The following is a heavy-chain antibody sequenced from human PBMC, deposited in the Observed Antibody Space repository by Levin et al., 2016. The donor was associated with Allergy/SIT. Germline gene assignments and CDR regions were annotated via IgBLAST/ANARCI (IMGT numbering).Heavy chain of an antibody. Sequence: GGSLRLSCAASGFIFSNAWMSWLRQAPGKGLEWVARIKSKTDGGTIDYAAPVKGRFTISRDDSKNTLFLQMNSLRAEDTAVYYCARHGVGSSWYSNWFDPWGQGTLVTVSS. J-gene: IGHJ5*02. CDR1: GFIFSNAW. D-gene: IGHD6-13*01. V-gene: IGHV3-15*01. CDR3: ARHGVGSSWYSNWFDP. CDR2: IKSKTDGGTI.